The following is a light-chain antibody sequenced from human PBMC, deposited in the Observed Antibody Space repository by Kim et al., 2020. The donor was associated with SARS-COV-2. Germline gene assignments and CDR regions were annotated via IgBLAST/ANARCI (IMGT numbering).Light chain of an antibody. CDR2: DVS. J-gene: IGLJ2*01. Sequence: QSALTQPRSVSGSPGQSVTISCTGTNSDVGRYNYVSWYQQHPGKAPKLMIHDVSKRPSGVPDRFSGSKSGTTASLTISGLQAEDEADYYCCSYAGSYTWVFGGGTQLTVL. CDR3: CSYAGSYTWV. V-gene: IGLV2-11*01. CDR1: NSDVGRYNY.